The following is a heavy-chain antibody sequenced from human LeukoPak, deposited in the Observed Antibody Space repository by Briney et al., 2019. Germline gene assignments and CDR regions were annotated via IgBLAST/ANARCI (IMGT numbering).Heavy chain of an antibody. D-gene: IGHD6-13*01. J-gene: IGHJ4*02. CDR3: TTDGDSSSWYYFDY. V-gene: IGHV3-15*01. CDR1: GFTFSNAW. Sequence: KPGGSLRLSCAASGFTFSNAWMSWVRQAQGKGREWVGRIKSKTDGGTTDYAAPVKGRFTISRDDSKNTPYLQMNSLKTEDTAVYYCTTDGDSSSWYYFDYWGQGTLVTVSS. CDR2: IKSKTDGGTT.